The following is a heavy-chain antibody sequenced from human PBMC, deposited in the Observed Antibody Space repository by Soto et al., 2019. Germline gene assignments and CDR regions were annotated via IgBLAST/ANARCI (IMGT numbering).Heavy chain of an antibody. CDR3: AKDRSWQLAYFDY. J-gene: IGHJ4*02. CDR1: GFSFYSYA. CDR2: IGGSGVDT. Sequence: GGSLRLSCVASGFSFYSYAMNWVRQAPGKGLEWVSGIGGSGVDTYYAESVKGRFTISRDNSKNTVYLQIHSLRAEDTAVYYCAKDRSWQLAYFDYWGQGTLVTVS. D-gene: IGHD6-6*01. V-gene: IGHV3-23*01.